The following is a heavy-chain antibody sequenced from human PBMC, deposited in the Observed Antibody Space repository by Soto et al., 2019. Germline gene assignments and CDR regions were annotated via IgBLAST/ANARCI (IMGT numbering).Heavy chain of an antibody. V-gene: IGHV3-30-3*01. Sequence: QVQLVESGGGVVQPGRSLRLSCAASGFTFSSYAMHWVRQAPGKGLEWVAVISYDGSNKYYADSVKGRFTISRDNSKNTLYLQMNSLRAEDTAVYYCAGGDTLYYDFWSGYYTGSGYYGMDVWGQGTTVTVSS. CDR1: GFTFSSYA. J-gene: IGHJ6*02. CDR2: ISYDGSNK. CDR3: AGGDTLYYDFWSGYYTGSGYYGMDV. D-gene: IGHD3-3*01.